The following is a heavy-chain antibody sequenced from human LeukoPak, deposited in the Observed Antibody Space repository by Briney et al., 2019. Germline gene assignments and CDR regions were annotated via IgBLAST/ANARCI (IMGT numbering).Heavy chain of an antibody. J-gene: IGHJ4*02. Sequence: SETLSLTCTVSGGSISSSTYYWGWIRQPPGKGLEWIGSLYYSGSTYYNPSLKSRITISVDTSKNQFSLKLSSVTAEDTAVYYCARGNYDYVWGPRYLDYWGQGTLVTVSS. CDR3: ARGNYDYVWGPRYLDY. CDR2: LYYSGST. D-gene: IGHD3-16*01. CDR1: GGSISSSTYY. V-gene: IGHV4-39*07.